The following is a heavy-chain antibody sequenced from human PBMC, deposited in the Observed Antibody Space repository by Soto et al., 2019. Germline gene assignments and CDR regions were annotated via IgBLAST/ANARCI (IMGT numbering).Heavy chain of an antibody. D-gene: IGHD3-3*01. Sequence: GGSLRLSCAASGFTFSSYWMHWVRQAPGKGLVWVSRINSDGSSTSYADSVKGRFTISRDNAKNTLYLQMNSLRAEDAAVYYCASSDYDFWSGLDYGMDVWGQGTTVTVSS. CDR1: GFTFSSYW. V-gene: IGHV3-74*01. CDR2: INSDGSST. J-gene: IGHJ6*02. CDR3: ASSDYDFWSGLDYGMDV.